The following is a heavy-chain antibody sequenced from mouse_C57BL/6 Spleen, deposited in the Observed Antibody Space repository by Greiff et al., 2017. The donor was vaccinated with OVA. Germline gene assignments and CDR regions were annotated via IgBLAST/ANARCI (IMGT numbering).Heavy chain of an antibody. CDR1: GYSITSGYD. V-gene: IGHV3-1*01. CDR3: ARGPTANYYAMDY. D-gene: IGHD1-2*01. J-gene: IGHJ4*01. CDR2: ISYSGST. Sequence: VQLQQSGPGMVKPSQSLSLTCTVTGYSITSGYDWHWIRHFPGNKLEWMGYISYSGSTNYNPSLKSRISITHDTSKNHFFLKLNSVTTEDTATYYCARGPTANYYAMDYWGQGTSVTVSS.